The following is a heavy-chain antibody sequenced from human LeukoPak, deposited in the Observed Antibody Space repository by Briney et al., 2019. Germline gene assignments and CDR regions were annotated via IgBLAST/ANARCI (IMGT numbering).Heavy chain of an antibody. D-gene: IGHD2-2*01. J-gene: IGHJ4*02. CDR3: ARDYCSSTSCLFDY. V-gene: IGHV1-46*01. CDR2: INPSGGST. Sequence: ASVKVSCKASGYTFTSYYMHWVRQAPGQGLEWMGIINPSGGSTSYAQKFQGRVTMTRDTSISTAYVELSRLRSDDTAVYYCARDYCSSTSCLFDYWGQGTLVTVSS. CDR1: GYTFTSYY.